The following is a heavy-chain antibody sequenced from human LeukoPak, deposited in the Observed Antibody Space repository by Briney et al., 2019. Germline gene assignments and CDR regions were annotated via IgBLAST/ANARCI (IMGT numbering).Heavy chain of an antibody. V-gene: IGHV1-18*01. CDR3: ARDYCSGGSCRDAFDI. CDR2: ISAYNGNT. J-gene: IGHJ3*02. D-gene: IGHD2-15*01. Sequence: AAVKVSCKASGGTFSSYAISWVRQAPGQGLEWMGWISAYNGNTNYAQKLQGRVTMTTDTSTSTAYMELRSLRSDDTAVYYCARDYCSGGSCRDAFDIWGQGTMVTVSS. CDR1: GGTFSSYA.